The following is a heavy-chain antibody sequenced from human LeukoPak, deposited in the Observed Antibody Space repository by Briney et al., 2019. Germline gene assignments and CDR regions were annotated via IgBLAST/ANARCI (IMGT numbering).Heavy chain of an antibody. CDR1: GDSISNHNYF. CDR2: IHYIGST. V-gene: IGHV4-39*01. CDR3: AKTVPYSSGWRATFDH. D-gene: IGHD6-19*01. J-gene: IGHJ4*02. Sequence: KSSETLSLTCTVSGDSISNHNYFWGWIRQTPGTGLEWIANIHYIGSTYYNPSLKSRVTISVDKSKNQFSLKVNSVTAADTAVYYCAKTVPYSSGWRATFDHWGQGTLVTVSS.